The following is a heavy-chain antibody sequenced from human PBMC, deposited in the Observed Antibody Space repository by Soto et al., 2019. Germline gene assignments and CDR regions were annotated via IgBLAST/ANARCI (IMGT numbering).Heavy chain of an antibody. D-gene: IGHD3-22*01. CDR1: GGSISSGGYS. Sequence: QLQLQESGSGLVKPSQTLSLTCAVSGGSISSGGYSWSWIRQPPGKGLEWIGYIYHSGSTYYNPSLKSRVTISVDRSKNQFSLKLSSVTAADTAVYYCARGGSSGYPIDYWGQGTLVTVSS. J-gene: IGHJ4*02. CDR3: ARGGSSGYPIDY. CDR2: IYHSGST. V-gene: IGHV4-30-2*01.